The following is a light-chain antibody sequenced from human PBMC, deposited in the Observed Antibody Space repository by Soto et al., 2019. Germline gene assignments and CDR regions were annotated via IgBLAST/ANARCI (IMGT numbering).Light chain of an antibody. CDR1: QGVTTN. CDR2: DVS. J-gene: IGKJ5*01. CDR3: QQYNNWPFS. V-gene: IGKV3-15*01. Sequence: EILMTQSLASLSVSPGERATLSCRAGQGVTTNFAWYQQKAGQSPRLLIYDVSTRATGVPARFSGTGSETDFTLTISGLQSEDSAVYFCQQYNNWPFSFGQGTRLEIK.